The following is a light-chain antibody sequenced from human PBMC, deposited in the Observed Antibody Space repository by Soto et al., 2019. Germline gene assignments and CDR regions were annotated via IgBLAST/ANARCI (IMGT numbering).Light chain of an antibody. CDR3: QHYNSYSEA. Sequence: DIQMTQSPSTLSAFVGDRVTITCRASQTISTSLAWYQQKPGKAPKLLIYLASTLKSGVPSRFSGSGSGTEFTLTISSLQPDDFATYHCQHYNSYSEAFGQGTKVDIK. CDR2: LAS. CDR1: QTISTS. V-gene: IGKV1-5*03. J-gene: IGKJ1*01.